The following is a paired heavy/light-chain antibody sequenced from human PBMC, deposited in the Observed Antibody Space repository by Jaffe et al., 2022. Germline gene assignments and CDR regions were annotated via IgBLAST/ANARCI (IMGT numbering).Light chain of an antibody. Sequence: EIVMTQSPATLSVSPGERATLSCRASQSVSSNLAWYQQKPGQAPRLLIYGASTRATGIPARFSGSGSGTEFTLTISSLQSEDFAVYYCQQYNNWPPGDTFGPGTKVDIK. CDR3: QQYNNWPPGDT. V-gene: IGKV3-15*01. CDR2: GAS. CDR1: QSVSSN. J-gene: IGKJ3*01.
Heavy chain of an antibody. V-gene: IGHV1-46*01. CDR1: GYTFTSYY. Sequence: QVQLVQSGAEVKKPGASVKVSCKASGYTFTSYYMHWVRQAPGQGLEWMGIINPSGGSTSYAQKFQGRVTMTRDTSTSTVYMELSSLRSEDTAVYYCARDKDTAMVKIRYYFDYWGQGTLVTVSS. D-gene: IGHD5-18*01. J-gene: IGHJ4*02. CDR3: ARDKDTAMVKIRYYFDY. CDR2: INPSGGST.